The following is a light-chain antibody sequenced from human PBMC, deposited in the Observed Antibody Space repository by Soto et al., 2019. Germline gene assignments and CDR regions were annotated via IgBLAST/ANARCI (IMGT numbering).Light chain of an antibody. CDR1: QSVSSN. CDR3: QQSNNLFPGT. J-gene: IGKJ1*01. Sequence: EIVMTQSPATLAVSPGERATLSCRASQSVSSNLAWYQQKPGQAPRLLIYGASTRATGIPARFSGSGSGTEFTLNIRSLQSEDFAVYYCQQSNNLFPGTLAQGTIVDIK. V-gene: IGKV3-15*01. CDR2: GAS.